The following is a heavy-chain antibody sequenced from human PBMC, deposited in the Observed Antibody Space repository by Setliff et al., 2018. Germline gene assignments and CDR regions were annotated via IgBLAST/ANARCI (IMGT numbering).Heavy chain of an antibody. CDR2: IDSNGGTT. CDR1: GFTFTTYF. D-gene: IGHD3-22*01. J-gene: IGHJ3*02. V-gene: IGHV3-64*02. Sequence: PGGSLRLSCAASGFTFTTYFIHWVRQAPGKGLEFVSAIDSNGGTTSYADSVKGRFTISRDNSKNTLYLQMGSLSPEDMAVYYCARVFGVDDSSPGAFDIWGQGTMVTVSS. CDR3: ARVFGVDDSSPGAFDI.